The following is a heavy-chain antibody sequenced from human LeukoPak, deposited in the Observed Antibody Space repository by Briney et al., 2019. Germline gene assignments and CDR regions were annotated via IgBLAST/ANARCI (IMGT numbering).Heavy chain of an antibody. Sequence: ASVKVSCKASGYTFTGYYIHWVRQAPGHGLEWMGWTSPKSGDTRYTQRFQGRVTMTRDTSISTVYMELDRLTFDDTAVYYCARDNYGTLDYWGQGTLVTVSS. J-gene: IGHJ4*02. CDR2: TSPKSGDT. D-gene: IGHD4-11*01. CDR3: ARDNYGTLDY. CDR1: GYTFTGYY. V-gene: IGHV1-2*02.